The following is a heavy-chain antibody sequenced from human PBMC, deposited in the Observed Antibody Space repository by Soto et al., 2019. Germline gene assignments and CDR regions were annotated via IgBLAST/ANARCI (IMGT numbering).Heavy chain of an antibody. V-gene: IGHV1-69*12. Sequence: QVQLVQSGAEVKKPGSSVKVSCKASGGAFSDYAFSWVRQAPGQGLEWLGGIMPIFRAPDYAQKFQGRVTITADEFTRRAYMEMNSLRSEDSAVYYCASWLKGPEIGNYYYGMDVWGQGTTVTVS. J-gene: IGHJ6*02. D-gene: IGHD3-10*01. CDR1: GGAFSDYA. CDR2: IMPIFRAP. CDR3: ASWLKGPEIGNYYYGMDV.